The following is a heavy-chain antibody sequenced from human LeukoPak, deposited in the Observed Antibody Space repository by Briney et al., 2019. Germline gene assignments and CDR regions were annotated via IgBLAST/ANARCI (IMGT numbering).Heavy chain of an antibody. V-gene: IGHV3-23*01. CDR3: AKERGYYDHVWGNLWSLFDY. CDR1: GFTFSSYG. CDR2: ISGSGDST. D-gene: IGHD3-16*01. Sequence: GGSLRLSCAASGFTFSSYGMSWVRQAPGKGLEWVSAISGSGDSTYYADSVKGRLTISRDNSKNTLYLQMSSLRAEERGVYYCAKERGYYDHVWGNLWSLFDYWGQGTLVTVSS. J-gene: IGHJ4*02.